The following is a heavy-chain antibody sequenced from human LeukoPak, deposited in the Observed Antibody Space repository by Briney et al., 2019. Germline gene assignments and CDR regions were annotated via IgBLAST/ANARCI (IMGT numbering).Heavy chain of an antibody. J-gene: IGHJ4*02. Sequence: GGSLRLSCAASGFTFRNYAMSWVRQAPGMGLERVSVINDAGDSTHYTDSVQGRFTISRDNSKNTLFLEMNSLRDEDAAVYYCAKSLGPNCGTGCFSRLSDYWGQGTLVTVPS. D-gene: IGHD2-21*02. CDR3: AKSLGPNCGTGCFSRLSDY. CDR2: INDAGDST. V-gene: IGHV3-23*01. CDR1: GFTFRNYA.